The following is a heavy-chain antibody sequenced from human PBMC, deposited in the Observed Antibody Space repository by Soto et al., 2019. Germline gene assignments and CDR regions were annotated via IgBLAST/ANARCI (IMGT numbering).Heavy chain of an antibody. J-gene: IGHJ4*02. V-gene: IGHV3-74*01. CDR3: GRDFTTAGTPGEEFDD. D-gene: IGHD4-17*01. CDR2: INEGGGYR. Sequence: EVQLVESGGGLVQPGGSLRLSCAASGFTFSNYWMHWVRLVPGKGLLWVSRINEGGGYRSYADFAKGRFTIARDNAKNTVHLQMNRLSAEDTAVYYCGRDFTTAGTPGEEFDDWGQGTPVIVSS. CDR1: GFTFSNYW.